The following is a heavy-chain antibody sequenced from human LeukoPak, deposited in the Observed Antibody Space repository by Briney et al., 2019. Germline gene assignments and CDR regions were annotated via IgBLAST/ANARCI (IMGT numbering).Heavy chain of an antibody. CDR3: ARDPRYCSSTSCLGAFDI. Sequence: GGSLRLSCAASGFTFSSYAMHWVRQAPGKGLEWVAVISYDGSNKYYADSVKGRFTISRDNSKNTLYLQMNSLRAEDTAVYYCARDPRYCSSTSCLGAFDIWGQGTMVTVSS. J-gene: IGHJ3*02. D-gene: IGHD2-2*01. CDR1: GFTFSSYA. V-gene: IGHV3-30-3*01. CDR2: ISYDGSNK.